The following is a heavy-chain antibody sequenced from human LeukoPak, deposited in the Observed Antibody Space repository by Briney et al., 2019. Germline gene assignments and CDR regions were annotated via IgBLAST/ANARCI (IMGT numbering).Heavy chain of an antibody. CDR3: AKLSGSYWLFDY. V-gene: IGHV3-23*01. CDR2: IRGSGGST. CDR1: GFTFSSYA. J-gene: IGHJ4*02. D-gene: IGHD1-26*01. Sequence: PGGSLRLSCAASGFTFSSYAMSWVRQAPGKGLEWVSAIRGSGGSTYYADSVKGRFAISRDNSKNTLYLQMNSLRAEDTAVYYCAKLSGSYWLFDYWGQGTLVTVSS.